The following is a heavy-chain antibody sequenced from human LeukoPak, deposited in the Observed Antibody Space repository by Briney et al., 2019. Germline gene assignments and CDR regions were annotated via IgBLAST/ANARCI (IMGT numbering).Heavy chain of an antibody. CDR1: GGSITSSSYY. J-gene: IGHJ5*02. Sequence: SETLSLTCTVSGGSITSSSYYWGWIRQPPGKGLQWIGSFYYSGSTYYNPSLKSRVTIYVDTSKNQFSLKLSSVTAADTAVYYCAREGLNMIRGVIPKEAWGWFDPWGQGTLVTVSS. D-gene: IGHD3-10*01. CDR2: FYYSGST. CDR3: AREGLNMIRGVIPKEAWGWFDP. V-gene: IGHV4-39*02.